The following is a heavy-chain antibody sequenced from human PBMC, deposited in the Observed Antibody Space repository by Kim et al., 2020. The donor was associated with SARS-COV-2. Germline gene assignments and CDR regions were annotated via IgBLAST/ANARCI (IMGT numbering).Heavy chain of an antibody. CDR2: ITSSSSHV. D-gene: IGHD1-1*01. CDR3: ARFETGTGVSDAFDI. J-gene: IGHJ3*02. Sequence: GGSLRLSCAASGFTFGTFSMDWVRQAPGKGLEWISSITSSSSHVYYAESVRGRFTISRDNAKRTLYLHMNSLRAEDTAVYYCARFETGTGVSDAFDIWGQGTTVTVSS. CDR1: GFTFGTFS. V-gene: IGHV3-21*01.